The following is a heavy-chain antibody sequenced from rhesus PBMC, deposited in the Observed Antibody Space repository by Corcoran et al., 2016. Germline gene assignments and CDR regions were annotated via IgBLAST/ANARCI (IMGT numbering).Heavy chain of an antibody. J-gene: IGHJ4*01. CDR1: GDSVSSNSAT. CDR2: TYYRSKWYK. V-gene: IGHV6-1*01. CDR3: ARSLHRLIPGFDY. D-gene: IGHD6S26*01. Sequence: QVQLQESGPGLVKPSQTLSLTCAISGDSVSSNSATWNWIRQSPSRGLEWLVKTYYRSKWYKDTAQSVQNRITINPDSSKNQFYLQLNSVTPEDMAVYYCARSLHRLIPGFDYWGQGVLVTVSS.